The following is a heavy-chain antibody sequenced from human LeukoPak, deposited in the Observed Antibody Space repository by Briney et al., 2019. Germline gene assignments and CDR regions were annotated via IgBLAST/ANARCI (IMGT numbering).Heavy chain of an antibody. J-gene: IGHJ4*02. CDR2: IYYSGST. CDR1: GGSISSYY. D-gene: IGHD3-22*01. V-gene: IGHV4-59*08. Sequence: SETLSLTCTVSGGSISSYYWSWIRQPPGKGLEWIGYIYYSGSTNYNPSLKSRVTISVDTSKNQFSLKLSSVTAADTAVYYCARGYDSSGYCDYWGQGTLVTVSS. CDR3: ARGYDSSGYCDY.